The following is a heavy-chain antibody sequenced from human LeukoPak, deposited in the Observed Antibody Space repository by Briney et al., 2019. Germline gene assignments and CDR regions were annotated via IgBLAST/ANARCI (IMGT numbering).Heavy chain of an antibody. CDR3: AKDPLYSSGDSRVSFGMDV. Sequence: QAGGSLRLSCAASGFTFSSYWMHWVRQAPGKGLVWVSRINSDGSSTSYADSVKGRFTISRDNSRNTLFLQMNSLRAEDTAVYYCAKDPLYSSGDSRVSFGMDVWGQGTTVTVSS. CDR1: GFTFSSYW. V-gene: IGHV3-74*01. D-gene: IGHD5-18*01. J-gene: IGHJ6*02. CDR2: INSDGSST.